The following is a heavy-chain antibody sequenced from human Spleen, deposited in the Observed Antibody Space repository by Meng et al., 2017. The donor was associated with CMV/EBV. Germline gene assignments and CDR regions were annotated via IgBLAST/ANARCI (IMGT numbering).Heavy chain of an antibody. CDR2: INTGASRI. CDR1: GFTFSEHY. CDR3: ARDSYSHTY. J-gene: IGHJ4*02. D-gene: IGHD5-18*01. Sequence: LTLSCAGSGFTFSEHYMTWIRQAPGKGLEWVSTINTGASRIYYADSVKGRFTISRDNAKNSLYLQMNSLRVEDTAVYYCARDSYSHTYWGQGSLVTVSS. V-gene: IGHV3-11*04.